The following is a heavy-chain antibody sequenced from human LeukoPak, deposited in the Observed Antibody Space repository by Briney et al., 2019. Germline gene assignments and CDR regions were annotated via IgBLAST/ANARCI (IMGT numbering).Heavy chain of an antibody. Sequence: ASVKVSCKASGGTFSSYAISWVRQAPRQGLEWMGWISAYNGNTNYAQKLQGRVTMTTDTSTSTAYMELRSLRSDDTAVYYCARDRESDYYDSSGYGDAFDIWGQGTMVTVSS. D-gene: IGHD3-22*01. J-gene: IGHJ3*02. CDR1: GGTFSSYA. CDR2: ISAYNGNT. V-gene: IGHV1-18*01. CDR3: ARDRESDYYDSSGYGDAFDI.